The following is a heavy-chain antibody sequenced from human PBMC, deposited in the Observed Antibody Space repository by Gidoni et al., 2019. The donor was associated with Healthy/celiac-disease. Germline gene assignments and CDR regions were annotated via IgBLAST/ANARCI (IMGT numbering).Heavy chain of an antibody. CDR3: ARDRGYCSGGSCYSHAFDI. D-gene: IGHD2-15*01. CDR2: ICPSGST. CDR1: GAPISSGSYY. J-gene: IGHJ3*02. Sequence: QVQLQESGPGLVKPSPTLSLTCTVSGAPISSGSYYWSWIRQPAGTGLEWIGRICPSGSTNYNPSLKSRVTISVDTSKNQFSLKLSSVTAADTAVYYCARDRGYCSGGSCYSHAFDIWGQGTMVTVSS. V-gene: IGHV4-61*02.